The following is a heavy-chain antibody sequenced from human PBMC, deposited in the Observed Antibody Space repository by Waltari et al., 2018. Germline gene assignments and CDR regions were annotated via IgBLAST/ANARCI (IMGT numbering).Heavy chain of an antibody. Sequence: QVQLQESGPGLVKPSETLSLTCAVSGVSISTGSYYWAWIRQPAGKGLEWIGRIYTSGSINYNPSLKSRVTISKDTSKNQFSLKLSSVSAADTAVYYCVGYSDTIGFRDGFRFWGQGTMVTVSS. CDR1: GVSISTGSYY. CDR3: VGYSDTIGFRDGFRF. D-gene: IGHD3-22*01. CDR2: IYTSGSI. J-gene: IGHJ3*01. V-gene: IGHV4-61*02.